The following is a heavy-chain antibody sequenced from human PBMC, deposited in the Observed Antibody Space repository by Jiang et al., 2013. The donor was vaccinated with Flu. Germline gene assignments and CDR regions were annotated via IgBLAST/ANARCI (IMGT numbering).Heavy chain of an antibody. D-gene: IGHD3-10*01. J-gene: IGHJ4*02. Sequence: GPGLVKASETLSLTCSVSGGSISSSNWWSWVRQPPGKGLEWIGEIYHSGSTNYNPSLKSRVTISVDKSKNQFSLKLSSVTAADTAVYYCARDVYYYGSGARGDYWGQGTLVTVSS. CDR2: IYHSGST. CDR3: ARDVYYYGSGARGDY. CDR1: GGSISSSNW. V-gene: IGHV4-4*02.